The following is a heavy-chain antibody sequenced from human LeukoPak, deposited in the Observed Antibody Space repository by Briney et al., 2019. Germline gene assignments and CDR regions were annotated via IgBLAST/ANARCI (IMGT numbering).Heavy chain of an antibody. CDR1: GFTFSNYA. J-gene: IGHJ4*02. V-gene: IGHV3-23*01. D-gene: IGHD3-10*01. Sequence: SGGSLRLSCAASGFTFSNYAMSWVRQAPGKGLEWVSGIGGSGGSTYYADSVKGRFTISRDNSKNTLYLQMNSLRAEDTAVYYCATRSITMVRGVTFFDYWGQGTLVTVSS. CDR2: IGGSGGST. CDR3: ATRSITMVRGVTFFDY.